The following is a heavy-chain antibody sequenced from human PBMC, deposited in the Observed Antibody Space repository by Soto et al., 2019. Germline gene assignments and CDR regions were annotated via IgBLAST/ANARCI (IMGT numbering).Heavy chain of an antibody. CDR2: ISAHNGNT. CDR1: GYTFTSYG. V-gene: IGHV1-18*01. J-gene: IGHJ4*02. D-gene: IGHD1-1*01. Sequence: QVHLVQSGAEVKKPGASVKVSCKASGYTFTSYGIPWVRQAPGQGLEWMGWISAHNGNTDYAQKLQGRVIVPRDTSTSTAYMELRSLISDDTAVYYCARGRYGDYWGQGALVTVSS. CDR3: ARGRYGDY.